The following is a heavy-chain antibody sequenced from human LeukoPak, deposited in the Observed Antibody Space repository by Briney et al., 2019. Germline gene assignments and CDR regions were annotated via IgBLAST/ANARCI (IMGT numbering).Heavy chain of an antibody. CDR3: AKDRYDSSGYFYYYYGMDV. V-gene: IGHV3-30*18. CDR2: RSYDGSNK. D-gene: IGHD3-22*01. J-gene: IGHJ6*02. CDR1: GFTFSSYG. Sequence: GGSLRLSCAASGFTFSSYGMHWVRQAPGKGLEWVAVRSYDGSNKYYADSVKGRFTISRDNSKNTLYLQMNSLRAEDTAVYYCAKDRYDSSGYFYYYYGMDVWGQGTTVTVSS.